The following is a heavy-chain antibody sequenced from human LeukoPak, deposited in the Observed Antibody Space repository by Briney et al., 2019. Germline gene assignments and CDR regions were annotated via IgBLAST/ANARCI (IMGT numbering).Heavy chain of an antibody. CDR3: AKDSQIAAAAYYFDY. CDR1: GFTFSSYG. Sequence: GGSLRLSCAASGFTFSSYGMHWVRQAPGKGLEWVAVIASDGRDQKHANSVKGRFTISRDHSKNTVFLQMSSLRPEDTAVYYCAKDSQIAAAAYYFDYWGQGTLVTVSS. CDR2: IASDGRDQ. J-gene: IGHJ4*02. V-gene: IGHV3-30*18. D-gene: IGHD6-13*01.